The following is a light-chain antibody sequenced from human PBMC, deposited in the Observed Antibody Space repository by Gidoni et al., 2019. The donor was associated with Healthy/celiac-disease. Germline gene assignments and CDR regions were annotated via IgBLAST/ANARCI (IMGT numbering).Light chain of an antibody. CDR1: QSVSSSY. CDR2: GAS. Sequence: ELVFTQSPGTLSLSQGERATLSGRASQSVSSSYLAWYQQKPGQAPRLLIYGASSRATGIPDRCSGSGSGTEFTLTISRLEPEDFEVYYCQQYGSSPITFGQGTRLEIK. CDR3: QQYGSSPIT. V-gene: IGKV3-20*01. J-gene: IGKJ5*01.